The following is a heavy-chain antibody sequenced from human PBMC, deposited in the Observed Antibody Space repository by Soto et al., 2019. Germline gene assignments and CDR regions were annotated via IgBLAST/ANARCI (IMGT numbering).Heavy chain of an antibody. J-gene: IGHJ4*02. Sequence: HPGGSLRLSCAASGFTFSSYSMNWVRQAPGKGLEWVSYISSSSSTIYYADSVKGRFTISRDNAKNSLYLQMNSLRDEDTAVYYCARVGIYYDSSGYSLSFDYWGPGTLVTLSS. D-gene: IGHD3-22*01. CDR3: ARVGIYYDSSGYSLSFDY. CDR1: GFTFSSYS. CDR2: ISSSSSTI. V-gene: IGHV3-48*02.